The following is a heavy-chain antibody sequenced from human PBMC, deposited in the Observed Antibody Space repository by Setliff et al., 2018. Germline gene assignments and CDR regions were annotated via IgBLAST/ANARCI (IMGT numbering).Heavy chain of an antibody. CDR3: ARAWGRRDYSYMDV. CDR2: VYYSGIA. CDR1: GGSISTYY. D-gene: IGHD7-27*01. Sequence: SETLSLTCTVSGGSISTYYWSWIRQPPGKGLEWIGYVYYSGIANYSPSLKSRLTISVDTSKNQFSLKLRSVTAADAAVYYCARAWGRRDYSYMDVWGRGTTVTVSS. J-gene: IGHJ6*03. V-gene: IGHV4-59*01.